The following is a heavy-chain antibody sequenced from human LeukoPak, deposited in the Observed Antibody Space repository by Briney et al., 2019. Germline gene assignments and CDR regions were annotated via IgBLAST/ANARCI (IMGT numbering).Heavy chain of an antibody. J-gene: IGHJ4*02. CDR3: AKAGGSTGYEDSNFDC. CDR2: ISGSGGST. CDR1: GFTFSSYA. V-gene: IGHV3-23*01. Sequence: GGSLRLSCAASGFTFSSYAMSWVRQAPGKGLDWVSSISGSGGSTYYADSVKGRFTISRDNSKNTLYLQMNSLRAEDTAVYFCAKAGGSTGYEDSNFDCWGQGTLVTLSS. D-gene: IGHD3-22*01.